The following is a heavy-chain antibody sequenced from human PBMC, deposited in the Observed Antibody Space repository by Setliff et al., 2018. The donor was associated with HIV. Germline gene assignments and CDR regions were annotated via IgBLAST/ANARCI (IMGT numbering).Heavy chain of an antibody. Sequence: SVKVSCKASGDTFSRYGITWVRQAPGQGLDWMGGIIPASGSTNYAQKFWGRVTITTHESTSTAYMELSSLRSEDTAVYYCARDFGGYCSSMSCPGLFDPWGQGTLVTVSS. CDR2: IIPASGST. V-gene: IGHV1-69*05. J-gene: IGHJ5*02. CDR1: GDTFSRYG. D-gene: IGHD2-2*01. CDR3: ARDFGGYCSSMSCPGLFDP.